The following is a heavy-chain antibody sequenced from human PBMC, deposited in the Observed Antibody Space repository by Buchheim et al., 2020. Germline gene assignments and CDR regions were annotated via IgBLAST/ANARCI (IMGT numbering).Heavy chain of an antibody. CDR3: ALLGYCSGGSCFYGMDV. V-gene: IGHV1-69*02. D-gene: IGHD2-15*01. J-gene: IGHJ6*02. CDR2: IIPILGIA. CDR1: GGTFSSYT. Sequence: QVQLVQSGAEVKKPGSSVKVSCKASGGTFSSYTISWVRQAPGQGLEWMGRIIPILGIANYAQKFQGRVTITADKSTSTASMELSSLRSEDTAVYYCALLGYCSGGSCFYGMDVWGQGTT.